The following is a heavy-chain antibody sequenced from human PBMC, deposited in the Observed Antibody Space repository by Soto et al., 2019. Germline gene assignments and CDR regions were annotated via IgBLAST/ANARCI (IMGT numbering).Heavy chain of an antibody. CDR3: ARALVGTDYMDV. J-gene: IGHJ6*03. V-gene: IGHV1-2*04. Sequence: ASVKVSCKASGYTFTCYYMHWVRQAPGQGLEWMGWINPNSGGTNYAQKFQGWVTMTRDTSISTAYMELSRLRSDDTAVYYCARALVGTDYMDVWGKGTTVTVSS. CDR2: INPNSGGT. CDR1: GYTFTCYY. D-gene: IGHD2-21*02.